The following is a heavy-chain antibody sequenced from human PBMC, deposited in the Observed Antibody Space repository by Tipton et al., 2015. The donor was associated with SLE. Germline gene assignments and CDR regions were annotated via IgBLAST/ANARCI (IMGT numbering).Heavy chain of an antibody. CDR3: ARRFRDSYYFDS. J-gene: IGHJ4*02. CDR1: GVSISDHS. Sequence: TLSLTCTVSGVSISDHSWGWIRQPPGKGLEWIGYISYSGRSNYNPSLKSQVTISLDTSKNQVSLKVSSVTAADTAVYYCARRFRDSYYFDSWGQGTLVTVSS. CDR2: ISYSGRS. V-gene: IGHV4-59*08.